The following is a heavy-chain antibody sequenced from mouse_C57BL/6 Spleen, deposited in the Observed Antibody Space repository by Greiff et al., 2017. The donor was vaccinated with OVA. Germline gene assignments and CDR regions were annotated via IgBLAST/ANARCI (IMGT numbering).Heavy chain of an antibody. CDR3: TTEYYGSSYGYFDV. CDR2: IDPENGDT. V-gene: IGHV14-4*01. J-gene: IGHJ1*03. CDR1: GFNIKDDY. Sequence: EVQLQESGAELVRPGASVKLSCTASGFNIKDDYMHWVKQRPEQGLEWIGWIDPENGDTEYASKFQGKATITADTSSNTAYLQLSSLTSEDTAVYYCTTEYYGSSYGYFDVWGTGTTVTVSS. D-gene: IGHD1-1*01.